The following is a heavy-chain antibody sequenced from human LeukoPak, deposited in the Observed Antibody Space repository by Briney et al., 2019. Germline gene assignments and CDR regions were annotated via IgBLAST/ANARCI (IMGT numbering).Heavy chain of an antibody. CDR1: GFTFSSYW. CDR2: INHNGNVN. Sequence: GGSLRLSCAASGFTFSSYWMNWARQAPGKGLEWVASINHNGNVNYYVDSVKGRFTISRDNAKNSLYLQMNSLRAEDTAVYYCARDSSGYDKYFDYWGQGTLVTVSS. CDR3: ARDSSGYDKYFDY. J-gene: IGHJ4*02. V-gene: IGHV3-7*03. D-gene: IGHD5-12*01.